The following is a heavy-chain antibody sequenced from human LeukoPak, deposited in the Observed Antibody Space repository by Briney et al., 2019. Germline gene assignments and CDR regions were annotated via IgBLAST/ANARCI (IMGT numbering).Heavy chain of an antibody. CDR1: GYTFTNSW. Sequence: GESLKISCKASGYTFTNSWIGWVRQKPGKGLEWMGIIWPGGSDTRYSPSFQGRVTISADKSITTAYLQWSSLKASDTATYYCARPVTGVSPSGAIGFWGQGTQVTVSS. D-gene: IGHD1-26*01. CDR2: IWPGGSDT. J-gene: IGHJ4*02. V-gene: IGHV5-51*01. CDR3: ARPVTGVSPSGAIGF.